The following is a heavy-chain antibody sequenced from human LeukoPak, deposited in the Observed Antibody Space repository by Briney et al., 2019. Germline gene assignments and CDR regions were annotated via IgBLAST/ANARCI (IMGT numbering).Heavy chain of an antibody. Sequence: ASVKVSCKASGYTFTSCAISWVRQAPGQGLEWMGIINPSGGSTNYAQKFQGRVTMTRDMSTSTVYMELSNLRSEDTAVYYCARGGSHDYWGQGTLVTVSS. CDR3: ARGGSHDY. CDR1: GYTFTSCA. V-gene: IGHV1-46*01. J-gene: IGHJ4*02. CDR2: INPSGGST. D-gene: IGHD1-26*01.